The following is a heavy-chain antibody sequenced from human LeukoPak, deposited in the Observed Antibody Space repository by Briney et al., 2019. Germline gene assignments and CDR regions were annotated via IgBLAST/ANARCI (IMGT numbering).Heavy chain of an antibody. CDR2: ISYDGSNK. CDR3: ARVEEGLYVLRYFDRMDV. V-gene: IGHV3-30*04. CDR1: GFTFSSYA. D-gene: IGHD3-9*01. Sequence: AGRSLRLSCAASGFTFSSYAMHWVRQAPGKGLEWVAVISYDGSNKYYADSVKGRFTISRDNSKNTLYLQMNSPRAEDTAVYYCARVEEGLYVLRYFDRMDVWGKGTTVTVSS. J-gene: IGHJ6*04.